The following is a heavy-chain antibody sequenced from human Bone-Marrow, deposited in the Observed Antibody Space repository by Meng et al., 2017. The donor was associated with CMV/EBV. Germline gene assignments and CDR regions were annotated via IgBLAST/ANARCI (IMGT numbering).Heavy chain of an antibody. V-gene: IGHV1-2*02. D-gene: IGHD2-2*01. CDR2: INPNSGDT. CDR3: AREYQLLYNWFAP. J-gene: IGHJ5*02. Sequence: ASVKVSCKATGYTFTGYYMHWVRQAPGQGLEWMGWINPNSGDTHYAQEFQGRVTMTRDTSISTAYMELSRLRSYDTAVYYCAREYQLLYNWFAPWDQATLFTVSS. CDR1: GYTFTGYY.